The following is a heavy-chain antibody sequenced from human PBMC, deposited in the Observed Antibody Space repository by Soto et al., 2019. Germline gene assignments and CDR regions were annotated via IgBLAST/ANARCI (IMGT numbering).Heavy chain of an antibody. CDR3: ARSQDSSGYWNNCFDP. D-gene: IGHD3-22*01. J-gene: IGHJ5*02. Sequence: SVKVSCKASGGTFSTCTMTWVRQAPGQGLEWMGGIIPLFGTANYAQKLQGRVTITADESTSTVYMELSSLRSEDTAVYYCARSQDSSGYWNNCFDPWGQGTLVTVSS. V-gene: IGHV1-69*13. CDR1: GGTFSTCT. CDR2: IIPLFGTA.